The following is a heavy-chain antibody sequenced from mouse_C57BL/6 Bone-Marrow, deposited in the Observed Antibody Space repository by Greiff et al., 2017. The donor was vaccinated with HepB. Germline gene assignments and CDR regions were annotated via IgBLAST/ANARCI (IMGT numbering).Heavy chain of an antibody. CDR2: ISDGGSYT. CDR3: ARMGIYYYGFDY. D-gene: IGHD1-1*01. CDR1: GFTFSSYA. J-gene: IGHJ2*01. Sequence: EVQRVESGGGLVKPGGSLKLSCAASGFTFSSYAMSWVRQTPEKRLEWVATISDGGSYTYYPDSVKGRFTISRDNAKNTLYLQMSSLKSEDTAMYYCARMGIYYYGFDYWGQGTTLTVSS. V-gene: IGHV5-6*01.